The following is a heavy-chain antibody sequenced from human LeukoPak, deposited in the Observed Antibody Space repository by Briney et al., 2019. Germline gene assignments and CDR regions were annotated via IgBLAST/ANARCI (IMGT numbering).Heavy chain of an antibody. CDR1: GFTFSSYG. CDR2: IWYDGSNK. V-gene: IGHV3-33*01. J-gene: IGHJ4*02. D-gene: IGHD6-13*01. CDR3: ARVAGIAAAGDFDY. Sequence: GGSLRLSCAASGFTFSSYGMHWVRQAPGKGLEWVAVIWYDGSNKYYADSVKGRFTISRDNSKNTLYLQMNSLRAEDTAVYYCARVAGIAAAGDFDYWGQGTLVTVSS.